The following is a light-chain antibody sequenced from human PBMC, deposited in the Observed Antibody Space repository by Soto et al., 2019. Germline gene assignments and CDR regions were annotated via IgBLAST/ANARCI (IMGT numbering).Light chain of an antibody. V-gene: IGKV3-20*01. J-gene: IGKJ1*01. Sequence: EVVLTQSPGTLSLSPGERATLSCRASHTLSTTYLVWYQQKPGQAPRLLMYGTSNRATGIPDRFSGGGSGTDFTLTISRLEPEDFAVYYCQQYGISPLTFGQGTKVEIK. CDR3: QQYGISPLT. CDR2: GTS. CDR1: HTLSTTY.